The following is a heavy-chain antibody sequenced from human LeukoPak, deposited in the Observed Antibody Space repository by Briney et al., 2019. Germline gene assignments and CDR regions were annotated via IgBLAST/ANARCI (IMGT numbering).Heavy chain of an antibody. CDR1: GFTFSNAW. D-gene: IGHD4-23*01. V-gene: IGHV3-15*01. Sequence: KTGGSLRLSCAASGFTFSNAWMSWVRQAPGKGLEWVGRIKTNTDGGTTDYAAPVKGRFTISRDDSKNTAYLQMNSLKTEDTAVYYCTSNSDYGGAGYGYWGQGTLVTVSS. CDR2: IKTNTDGGTT. CDR3: TSNSDYGGAGYGY. J-gene: IGHJ4*02.